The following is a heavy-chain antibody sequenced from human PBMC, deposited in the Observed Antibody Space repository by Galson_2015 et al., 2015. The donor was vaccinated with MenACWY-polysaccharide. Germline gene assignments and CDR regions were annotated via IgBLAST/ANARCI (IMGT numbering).Heavy chain of an antibody. D-gene: IGHD6-13*01. CDR2: INHSGST. Sequence: SETLSLTCAVYGGSFSGYYWSWIRQPPGKGLEWIGEINHSGSTNYNPSLKSRVTISVDTSKNQFSLKLSSVTAADTAVYYCATLAAAGAEFDYWGQGTLVTVSS. V-gene: IGHV4-34*01. J-gene: IGHJ4*02. CDR3: ATLAAAGAEFDY. CDR1: GGSFSGYY.